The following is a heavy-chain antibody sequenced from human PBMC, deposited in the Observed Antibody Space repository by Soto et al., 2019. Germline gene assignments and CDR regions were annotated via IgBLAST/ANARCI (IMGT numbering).Heavy chain of an antibody. CDR2: VSHDGTLY. CDR1: GFIYSSCA. V-gene: IGHV3-30*18. CDR3: VKDLSDTWSFDY. J-gene: IGHJ4*02. Sequence: QVQLVESGGGVVQPGTSLRLSCSASGFIYSSCAMHWGRQVPGKGLEWLAVVSHDGTLYPYADSVKGRFTISRDNSRKMIYLQMNSLRPDDTAFYYCVKDLSDTWSFDYWGQGTLVTVSS. D-gene: IGHD2-8*02.